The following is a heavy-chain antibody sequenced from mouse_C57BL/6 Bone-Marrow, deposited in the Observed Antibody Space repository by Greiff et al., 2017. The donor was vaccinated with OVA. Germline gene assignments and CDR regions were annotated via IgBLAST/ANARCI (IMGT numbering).Heavy chain of an antibody. V-gene: IGHV5-6*01. Sequence: VQRVESGGDLVKPGGSLKLSCAASGFTFSSYGMSWVRQTPDKRLEWVATISSGGSYTYYPDSVKGRFTISRDNAKNTLYLQMSSLKSEDTAMYYCARPGTFAYWGQGTLVTVSA. CDR1: GFTFSSYG. J-gene: IGHJ3*01. CDR3: ARPGTFAY. D-gene: IGHD4-1*01. CDR2: ISSGGSYT.